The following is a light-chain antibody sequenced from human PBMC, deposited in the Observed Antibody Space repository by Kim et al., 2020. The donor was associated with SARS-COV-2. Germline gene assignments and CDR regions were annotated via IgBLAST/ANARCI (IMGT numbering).Light chain of an antibody. CDR3: QAWDSRTYVV. CDR2: QDS. Sequence: VSPGQTASITCSGDKLGDQYASWYQQKPGQSPVVVIYQDSERPSGIPERFSGSNSGNTATLTISGTQTMDEADYYCQAWDSRTYVVFGGGTQLTVL. J-gene: IGLJ2*01. CDR1: KLGDQY. V-gene: IGLV3-1*01.